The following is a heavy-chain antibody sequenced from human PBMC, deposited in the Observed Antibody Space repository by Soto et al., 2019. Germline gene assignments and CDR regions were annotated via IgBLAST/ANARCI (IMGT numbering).Heavy chain of an antibody. D-gene: IGHD3-9*01. V-gene: IGHV1-18*01. J-gene: IGHJ6*02. CDR1: GYTFTSYG. CDR3: ARDVPYYDILTGYYPPLYSYYGMDV. CDR2: ISAYNGNT. Sequence: ASVKVSCKASGYTFTSYGISWVRQAPGQGLDWMGWISAYNGNTNYAQKLQGRVTMTTDTSTSTAYMELRSLRSDDTAVYYCARDVPYYDILTGYYPPLYSYYGMDVWGQGTTVTVSS.